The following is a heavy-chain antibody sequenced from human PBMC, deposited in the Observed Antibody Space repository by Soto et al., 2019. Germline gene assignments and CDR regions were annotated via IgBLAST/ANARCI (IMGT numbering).Heavy chain of an antibody. V-gene: IGHV1-18*04. CDR3: VRAARTWIQLWMFDY. CDR2: ISAYNGNT. Sequence: QVQLVQSGAEVKKPGASVKVSCKASGYTFTSYGISWVRQAPGQGLEWMGWISAYNGNTNYAQKLQGRVTMTTDTSTSTAYMELRSLRSDDTAVNYCVRAARTWIQLWMFDYWGQGTLVTVSS. J-gene: IGHJ4*02. CDR1: GYTFTSYG. D-gene: IGHD5-18*01.